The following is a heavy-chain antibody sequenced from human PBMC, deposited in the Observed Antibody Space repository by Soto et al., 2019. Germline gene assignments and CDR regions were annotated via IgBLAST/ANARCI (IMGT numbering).Heavy chain of an antibody. D-gene: IGHD3-9*01. V-gene: IGHV5-51*01. Sequence: PGESLKISCKGSGYSFTSYWIGWVRQMPGKGLEWMGIIYPGDSDTRYSPSFQGQVTISADKSISTAYLQWSSLKATDTAMYYLARMSSSGVRDFYWFPGGGREPCNWFDPWGQGTLVTVSS. CDR3: ARMSSSGVRDFYWFPGGGREPCNWFDP. CDR2: IYPGDSDT. CDR1: GYSFTSYW. J-gene: IGHJ5*02.